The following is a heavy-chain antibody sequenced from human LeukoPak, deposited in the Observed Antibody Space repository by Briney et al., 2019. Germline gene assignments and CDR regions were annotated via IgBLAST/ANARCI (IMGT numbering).Heavy chain of an antibody. CDR2: ISGDGGST. D-gene: IGHD6-13*01. Sequence: GGSLRLSCAASGFTFDDYAMHWVRQAPGKGLEWVSLISGDGGSTYYADSVKGRFTISRDNSKNSLYLQMNSLRTEDTALYYCAKDKTAAAGDNFDYWGQGTLVTASS. CDR3: AKDKTAAAGDNFDY. J-gene: IGHJ4*02. V-gene: IGHV3-43*02. CDR1: GFTFDDYA.